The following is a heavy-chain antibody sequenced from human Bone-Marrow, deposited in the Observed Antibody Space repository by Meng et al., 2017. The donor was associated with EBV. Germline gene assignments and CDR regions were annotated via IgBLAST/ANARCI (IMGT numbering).Heavy chain of an antibody. J-gene: IGHJ4*02. CDR3: ARLDYFDY. CDR2: INPGNGNT. Sequence: FVAKGSKPGASVKVSCKPSGYTFTSYAMHLVRQAPGQRLEWMGWINPGNGNTKYSQKFQGRVTITRDTSASTAYMELSSLRSEDTAVYYCARLDYFDYWGQGTLVTVSS. CDR1: GYTFTSYA. V-gene: IGHV1-3*01.